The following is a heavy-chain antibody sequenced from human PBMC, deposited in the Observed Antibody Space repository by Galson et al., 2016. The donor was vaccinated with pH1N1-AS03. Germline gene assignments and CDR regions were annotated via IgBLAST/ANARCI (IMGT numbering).Heavy chain of an antibody. V-gene: IGHV1-69*05. Sequence: SVKVSCKASGGTFDNHPINWVRQAPGQGLEWMGGFIPIFGTTNYAPKYQGRVTFTTDDSKTTVYMELSNLRSEDTAVYYCARNSDSLGAFDVWGQGTLLSVSS. CDR2: FIPIFGTT. CDR3: ARNSDSLGAFDV. D-gene: IGHD1-7*01. CDR1: GGTFDNHP. J-gene: IGHJ3*01.